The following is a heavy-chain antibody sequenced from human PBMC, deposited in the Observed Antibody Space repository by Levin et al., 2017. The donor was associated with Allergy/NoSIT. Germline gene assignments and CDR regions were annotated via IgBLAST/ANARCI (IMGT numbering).Heavy chain of an antibody. D-gene: IGHD3-10*01. J-gene: IGHJ4*02. Sequence: GGSLRLSCKASGYTFTGYYIHWVRQAPGQGLEWMGRINPNSGGTNYAQKFQGRVTMTRDTSISTAYMELSRLRSDDTAVYYCARLGRFRDLDYWGQGTLVTVSS. CDR2: INPNSGGT. V-gene: IGHV1-2*06. CDR1: GYTFTGYY. CDR3: ARLGRFRDLDY.